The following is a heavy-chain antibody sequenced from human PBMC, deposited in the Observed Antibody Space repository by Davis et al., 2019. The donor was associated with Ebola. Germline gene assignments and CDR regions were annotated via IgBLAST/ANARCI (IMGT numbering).Heavy chain of an antibody. CDR1: GASITSPAYY. J-gene: IGHJ4*02. Sequence: MPSETLSLTCTVSGASITSPAYYWGWIRQPPGKGLEWIGSFYYSGRTYYNPSLKSRVTMSVDTSKNQFSLKLSSVTAADTAVYYCARGSWYDYAVIDYWGQGTLVTVSS. CDR2: FYYSGRT. CDR3: ARGSWYDYAVIDY. D-gene: IGHD3-10*01. V-gene: IGHV4-39*07.